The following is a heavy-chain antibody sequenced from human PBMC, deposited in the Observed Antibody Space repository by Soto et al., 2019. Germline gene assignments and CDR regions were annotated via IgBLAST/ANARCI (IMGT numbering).Heavy chain of an antibody. Sequence: PGGSLRLSCGASGFTLSSYRMHWVRQAPGKGLVWVSRISSDGSGTSYADSVRGRFTISRDNAKNTLYLQMNSLRVEDTAVYYCVRWTTTGDYWGQGTLVTVSS. V-gene: IGHV3-74*01. CDR2: ISSDGSGT. D-gene: IGHD4-17*01. CDR3: VRWTTTGDY. J-gene: IGHJ4*02. CDR1: GFTLSSYR.